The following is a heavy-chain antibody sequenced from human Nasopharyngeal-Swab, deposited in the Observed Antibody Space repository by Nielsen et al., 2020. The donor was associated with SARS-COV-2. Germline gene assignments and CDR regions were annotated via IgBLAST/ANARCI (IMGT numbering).Heavy chain of an antibody. Sequence: SETLSLTCTVSGGSVSSSRSYWGWIRQPPGKGLEWIGSIYYSGSTYYTPSLESRVTISVDTSKNQFSLKVRSVTAADTAVYYCVRVGGLRFLGWLLSDDYWGQGTLVTVSS. CDR3: VRVGGLRFLGWLLSDDY. V-gene: IGHV4-39*01. CDR1: GGSVSSSRSY. D-gene: IGHD3-3*01. CDR2: IYYSGST. J-gene: IGHJ4*02.